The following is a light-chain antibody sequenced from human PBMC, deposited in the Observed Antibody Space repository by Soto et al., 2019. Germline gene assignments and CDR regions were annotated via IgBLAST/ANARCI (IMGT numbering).Light chain of an antibody. CDR1: SSDVGAYDL. J-gene: IGLJ1*01. Sequence: QSALTQPASVSGSPGQSITISCIGTSSDVGAYDLVSWYQQHPGTAPRLIIYEDLRRPSGIDSRFSGSKSGNTASLAISGLQSDDEADYYCAAWDDSLNGRVFGTGTKLTVL. V-gene: IGLV2-14*02. CDR3: AAWDDSLNGRV. CDR2: EDL.